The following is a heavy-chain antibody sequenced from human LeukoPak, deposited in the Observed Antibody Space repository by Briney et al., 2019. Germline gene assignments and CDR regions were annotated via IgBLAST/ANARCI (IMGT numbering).Heavy chain of an antibody. J-gene: IGHJ4*02. CDR3: AREVLSSWDQEYYFDY. D-gene: IGHD6-13*01. Sequence: RTSETLSLTCTVSGGSVSSGSYYWSWLRQPPGKGLEWFGYIYYSASTNYNPSLKSRVTISVDTSKNQFSLKLSSVTAADTAVYYCAREVLSSWDQEYYFDYWGQGTLVTVSS. CDR1: GGSVSSGSYY. V-gene: IGHV4-61*01. CDR2: IYYSAST.